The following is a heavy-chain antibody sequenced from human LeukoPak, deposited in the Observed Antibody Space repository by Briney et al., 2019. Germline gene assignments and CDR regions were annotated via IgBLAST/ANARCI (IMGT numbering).Heavy chain of an antibody. CDR2: IYDTGIT. J-gene: IGHJ4*02. D-gene: IGHD1/OR15-1a*01. CDR3: ATKDGTL. Sequence: SETLSLTCTVSSASISSSYWTWIRQPPAKGLEWIGHIYDTGITNYNPSLKSQVTISVDTSKNHFSLNLSSVTAADTAVYYCATKDGTLWGQGILVTVAS. CDR1: SASISSSY. V-gene: IGHV4-59*01.